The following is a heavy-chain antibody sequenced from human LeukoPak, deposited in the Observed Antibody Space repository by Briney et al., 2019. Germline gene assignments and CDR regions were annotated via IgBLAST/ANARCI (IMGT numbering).Heavy chain of an antibody. D-gene: IGHD5-12*01. J-gene: IGHJ3*02. Sequence: GASVKVSCKAPGGTFSSYAISWVRQAPGQGLEWMGRIIPILGIANYAQKFQGRVTITADKSTSTAYMELSSLRSEDTAVYYCARGDSGYGHAFDIWGQGTMVTVSS. CDR3: ARGDSGYGHAFDI. CDR1: GGTFSSYA. V-gene: IGHV1-69*04. CDR2: IIPILGIA.